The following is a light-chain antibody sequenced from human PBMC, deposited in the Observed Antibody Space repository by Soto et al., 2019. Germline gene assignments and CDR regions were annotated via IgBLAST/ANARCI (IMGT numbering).Light chain of an antibody. CDR2: DIS. CDR3: QQYLDCPPT. J-gene: IGKJ4*01. CDR1: QSVTTN. V-gene: IGKV3-15*01. Sequence: EIVMTQSPGTLSVSPGERVTLSCRASQSVTTNLAWYQQKPGQTPRLLIYDISARASGIPGTFSGSGSGTNFTLTIRPLQSQDPPVYYCQQYLDCPPTFGGGNKVEL.